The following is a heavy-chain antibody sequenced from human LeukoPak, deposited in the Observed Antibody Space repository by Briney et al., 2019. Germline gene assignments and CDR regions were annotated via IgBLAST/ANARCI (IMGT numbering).Heavy chain of an antibody. CDR1: GYTFTNYA. CDR3: AKDVRRLGIASSGFDY. Sequence: WASVKVSCKASGYTFTNYAMNWVRQAPGQGLEWMGWINSNTGNPTYAQGFTGRFVFSVESSVSTTYLQISSLKAEDTAVYYCAKDVRRLGIASSGFDYWGQGSLVTVSS. D-gene: IGHD6-13*01. J-gene: IGHJ4*02. V-gene: IGHV7-4-1*02. CDR2: INSNTGNP.